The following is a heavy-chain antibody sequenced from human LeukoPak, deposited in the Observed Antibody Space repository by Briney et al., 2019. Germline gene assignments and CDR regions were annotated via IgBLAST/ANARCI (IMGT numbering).Heavy chain of an antibody. V-gene: IGHV3-73*01. CDR3: TRHLSTGY. D-gene: IGHD2-2*01. J-gene: IGHJ4*02. CDR2: IRSKANSYTT. Sequence: GGSLRLSCAASGFTFSGSAMHWVRQASGKEMEWVGRIRSKANSYTTAYAASVKGRFTISRDDSKNTAYLQMNSLKTEDTAVYYCTRHLSTGYWGQGTLVTVSS. CDR1: GFTFSGSA.